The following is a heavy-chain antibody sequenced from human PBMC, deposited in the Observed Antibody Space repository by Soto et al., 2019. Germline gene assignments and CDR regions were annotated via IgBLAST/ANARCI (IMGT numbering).Heavy chain of an antibody. J-gene: IGHJ3*01. Sequence: GGSLRLSCTAAGFTFGDYAMSWVRQAPGKGLEWVGYIRSKASGGTAEYAASVKGRFTFSRDDSKSIAYLQMSSLKIEDTAIYYCTRDQPITPWGQGTMVTVSS. D-gene: IGHD3-10*01. CDR1: GFTFGDYA. CDR2: IRSKASGGTA. CDR3: TRDQPITP. V-gene: IGHV3-49*04.